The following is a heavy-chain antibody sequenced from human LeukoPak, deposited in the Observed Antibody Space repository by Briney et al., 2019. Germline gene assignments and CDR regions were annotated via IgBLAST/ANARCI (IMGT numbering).Heavy chain of an antibody. J-gene: IGHJ5*02. Sequence: PSETLSLTCAVYIDFFSNYHWNWIRQTPAKGMEWIGEVNESGGTNISPSLRSRVILSVDTSKNQFSLKLISVTVADTAVYYCARVPKGFYDRSAYSRGNWFDPWGQGTLVTVSS. D-gene: IGHD3-22*01. CDR1: IDFFSNYH. V-gene: IGHV4-34*01. CDR2: VNESGGT. CDR3: ARVPKGFYDRSAYSRGNWFDP.